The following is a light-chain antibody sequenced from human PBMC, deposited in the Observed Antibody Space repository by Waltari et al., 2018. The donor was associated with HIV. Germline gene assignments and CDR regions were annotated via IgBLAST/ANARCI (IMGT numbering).Light chain of an antibody. Sequence: QSVLAQPPSVSGTPGQRVTISCSGTTSNIGTNVVNWYQQVPGMAPKLLIVGNNQRPSGVPDRFSGFKSGTSASLAINGLQSEDEADYYCAAWDDTPTGHVLFGGGTKVTVL. V-gene: IGLV1-44*01. CDR1: TSNIGTNV. J-gene: IGLJ3*02. CDR2: GNN. CDR3: AAWDDTPTGHVL.